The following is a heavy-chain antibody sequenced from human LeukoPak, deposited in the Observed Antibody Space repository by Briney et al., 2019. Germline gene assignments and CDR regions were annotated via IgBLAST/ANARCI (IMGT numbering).Heavy chain of an antibody. CDR1: GGSINNYY. J-gene: IGHJ6*03. Sequence: SETLSLTCAVSGGSINNYYWSWIRQPPGKGLEWIGYIYDSGSTNYNPSLQSRVTTSLDTSKNQVSLELSSVTAADTAVYYCARDLMTTVTSINYYYMDVWGKGTTVTISS. D-gene: IGHD4-11*01. CDR2: IYDSGST. CDR3: ARDLMTTVTSINYYYMDV. V-gene: IGHV4-59*01.